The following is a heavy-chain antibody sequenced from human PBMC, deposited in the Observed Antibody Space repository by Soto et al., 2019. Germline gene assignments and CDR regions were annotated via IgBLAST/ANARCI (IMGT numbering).Heavy chain of an antibody. CDR2: IYWDGEK. J-gene: IGHJ5*02. V-gene: IGHV2-5*02. CDR1: GFSLSTTGMG. CDR3: AHRPWYAFEP. D-gene: IGHD6-13*01. Sequence: QITLKESGPTLVKPTQTLTLTCTFSGFSLSTTGMGVGWIRQPPGKALEWLALIYWDGEKRYSPSLKSRLTITQDTSKHQVVLTMTNMDPVDTATYYCAHRPWYAFEPWGQGILVTVSS.